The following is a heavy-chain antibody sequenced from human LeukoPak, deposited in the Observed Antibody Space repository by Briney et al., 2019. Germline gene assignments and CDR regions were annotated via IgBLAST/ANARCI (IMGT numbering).Heavy chain of an antibody. Sequence: GSLRLSCAASGFTFSDYYMSWIRQAPGKGLEWVSYISSSGSTIYYADSVKGRFTISRDNAKNSLYLQMNSLRAEDTAVYYCARDLRYYDSSGYYPPGYWGQGTLVTVSS. CDR2: ISSSGSTI. J-gene: IGHJ4*02. CDR1: GFTFSDYY. D-gene: IGHD3-22*01. CDR3: ARDLRYYDSSGYYPPGY. V-gene: IGHV3-11*01.